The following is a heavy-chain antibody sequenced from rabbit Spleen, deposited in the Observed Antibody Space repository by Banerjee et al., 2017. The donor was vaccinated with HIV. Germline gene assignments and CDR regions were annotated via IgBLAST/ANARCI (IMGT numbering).Heavy chain of an antibody. V-gene: IGHV1S40*01. CDR1: GVSFSISSY. CDR2: IDAGSSGFT. CDR3: ARDTSSSFSSYGMDL. D-gene: IGHD1-1*01. J-gene: IGHJ6*01. Sequence: VESRGDLVKPGASLTLTCTASGVSFSISSYMCWVRQAPGKGLEWIACIDAGSSGFTYFATWAKGRFTCSKTSSTTVTLQMTRLTAADTATYFCARDTSSSFSSYGMDLWGPGTLVTVS.